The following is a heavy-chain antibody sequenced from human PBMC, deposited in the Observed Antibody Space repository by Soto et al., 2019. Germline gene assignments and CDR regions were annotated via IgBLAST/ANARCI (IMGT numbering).Heavy chain of an antibody. CDR2: IDPSDSYT. V-gene: IGHV5-10-1*01. D-gene: IGHD3-22*01. CDR1: GYSFTSYW. CDR3: ARRRVVVVQGLEVPYYYYYGMDV. Sequence: PGESLKISCKGSGYSFTSYWISWVRQMPGKGLEWMGRIDPSDSYTNYSPSFQGHVTISADKSISTAYLQWSSLKASDTAMYYCARRRVVVVQGLEVPYYYYYGMDVWGQGTTVTVSS. J-gene: IGHJ6*02.